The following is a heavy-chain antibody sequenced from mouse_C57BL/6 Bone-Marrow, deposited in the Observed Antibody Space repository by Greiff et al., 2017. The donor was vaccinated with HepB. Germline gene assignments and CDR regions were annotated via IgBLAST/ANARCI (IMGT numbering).Heavy chain of an antibody. CDR3: ARKVGGGGFAY. J-gene: IGHJ3*01. V-gene: IGHV3-6*01. D-gene: IGHD1-1*02. CDR2: ISYAGSN. Sequence: EVQLQESGPGLVKPSQSLSLTCSVTGYSITSGYYWNWIRQFPGNKLEWMGYISYAGSNNYNPSLKNRISITRDTSKNQFFLKLNSVTTEYTATYYCARKVGGGGFAYWGQGTLVTVSA. CDR1: GYSITSGYY.